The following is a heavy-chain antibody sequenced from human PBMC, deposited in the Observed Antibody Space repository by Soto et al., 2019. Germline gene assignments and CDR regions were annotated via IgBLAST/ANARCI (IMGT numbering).Heavy chain of an antibody. CDR1: GFTFSSYS. CDR2: IGSSSSHI. CDR3: ARSLKGGFDY. V-gene: IGHV3-48*02. D-gene: IGHD3-16*01. Sequence: EVQLVESGGGLVQPGGSLRLSCAASGFTFSSYSMNWVRQAPGKGLEWVSYIGSSSSHIYYADSVKGRFTISRDNAKNSLYLQMNSLRDDDTAVYYCARSLKGGFDYWGQGTLVTVSS. J-gene: IGHJ4*02.